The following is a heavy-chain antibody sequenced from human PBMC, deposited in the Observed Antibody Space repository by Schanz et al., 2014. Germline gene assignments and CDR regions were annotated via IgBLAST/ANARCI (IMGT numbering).Heavy chain of an antibody. D-gene: IGHD2-2*01. CDR2: MYINSGST. CDR1: GFTVNTNY. V-gene: IGHV3-66*01. Sequence: EVHLVESGGGLVQPGGSLRLSCAVSGFTVNTNYMSWVRQAPGKGLEWISSMYINSGSTQYADSVKGRFTISRDNSKNTLYLQMNSLRAEDTAVYYCAKEKGDCSSTSCSYYFDYWGQGTLVTVSS. CDR3: AKEKGDCSSTSCSYYFDY. J-gene: IGHJ4*02.